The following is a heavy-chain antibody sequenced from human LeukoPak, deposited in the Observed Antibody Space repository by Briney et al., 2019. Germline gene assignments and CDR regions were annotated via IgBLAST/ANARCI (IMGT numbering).Heavy chain of an antibody. CDR2: FDPEDGET. D-gene: IGHD1-26*01. V-gene: IGHV1-24*01. CDR1: GYTLTELS. CDR3: ARGTYSGSYYYFDY. J-gene: IGHJ4*02. Sequence: PSVKVSCKVSGYTLTELSMHWVRQAPGKGLEWMGGFDPEDGETIYAQKFQGRVTMTEDTSTDTAYMELSSLRSEDTAVYYCARGTYSGSYYYFDYWGQGTLVTVSS.